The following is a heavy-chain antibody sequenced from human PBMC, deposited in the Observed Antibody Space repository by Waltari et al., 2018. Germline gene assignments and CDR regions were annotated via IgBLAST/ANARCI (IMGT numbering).Heavy chain of an antibody. V-gene: IGHV3-11*01. Sequence: QVQLVESGVGLVKPGGSLRLSCAASGFTFRDYHMSWIRQAPGKGLEWVSYISSSGSTIYYADSMKGRFTISRDNAKNSVYLQMNSLRAEDTAVYYCASLPLRYYFDYWGLGTLVTVSS. J-gene: IGHJ4*02. CDR2: ISSSGSTI. D-gene: IGHD5-12*01. CDR3: ASLPLRYYFDY. CDR1: GFTFRDYH.